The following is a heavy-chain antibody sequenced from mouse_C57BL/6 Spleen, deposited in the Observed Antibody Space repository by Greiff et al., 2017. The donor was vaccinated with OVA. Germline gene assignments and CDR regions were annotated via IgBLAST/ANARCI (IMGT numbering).Heavy chain of an antibody. CDR2: IYPGSGST. J-gene: IGHJ2*01. Sequence: QVQLQQPGAELVKPGASVKMSCKASGYTFTSYWITWVKQRPGQGLEWIGDIYPGSGSTNYNEKFKSKATLTVATSSSTAYMQLSSLTSEDSAVYYCARPYYGSSPDYWGQGTTLTVSS. V-gene: IGHV1-55*01. CDR1: GYTFTSYW. D-gene: IGHD1-1*01. CDR3: ARPYYGSSPDY.